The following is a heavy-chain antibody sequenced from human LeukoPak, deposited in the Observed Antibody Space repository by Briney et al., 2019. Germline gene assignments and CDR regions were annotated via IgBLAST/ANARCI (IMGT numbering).Heavy chain of an antibody. CDR1: GYKLISHY. CDR2: MHGGNGNT. J-gene: IGHJ4*02. D-gene: IGHD2-21*02. CDR3: AREGSYCVGGDCYSFDF. V-gene: IGHV1-2*02. Sequence: ASVRVSCKASGYKLISHYLQWVRQAPGLGPEWMGWMHGGNGNTRYAEKFEGGVTKTRDTSTSTAYMDLSSLTSDDTAVYYCAREGSYCVGGDCYSFDFWGQGTLVTVSS.